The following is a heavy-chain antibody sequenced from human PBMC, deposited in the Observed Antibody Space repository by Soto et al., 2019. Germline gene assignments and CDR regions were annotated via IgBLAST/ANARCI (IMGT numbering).Heavy chain of an antibody. V-gene: IGHV3-30*03. CDR3: ARAQAIYGSRDWYFGV. CDR1: GFTFNTYD. CDR2: ISFDSRDQ. D-gene: IGHD2-21*01. Sequence: XGSLRLSCAASGFTFNTYDMHWVRQAPGKGLEWVAMISFDSRDQYYADSFKGRFTISRDNSENTVYLQMNSLRVDDTGVFFCARAQAIYGSRDWYFGVWGLGALVTVSS. J-gene: IGHJ2*01.